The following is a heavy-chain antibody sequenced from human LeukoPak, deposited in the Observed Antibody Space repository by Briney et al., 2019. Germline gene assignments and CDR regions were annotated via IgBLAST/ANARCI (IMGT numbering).Heavy chain of an antibody. V-gene: IGHV4-59*01. D-gene: IGHD5-24*01. J-gene: IGHJ4*02. CDR3: ARYNYPVIPGFDY. CDR2: IYYSGSP. Sequence: SETLSLTCAVYGGSFSGYYWSWIRKPPGKGLECIGYIYYSGSPNYNPSLKGRVTISVDTSMNQFSLKVSSVTAADTAVYYCARYNYPVIPGFDYWGQGALVTVSS. CDR1: GGSFSGYY.